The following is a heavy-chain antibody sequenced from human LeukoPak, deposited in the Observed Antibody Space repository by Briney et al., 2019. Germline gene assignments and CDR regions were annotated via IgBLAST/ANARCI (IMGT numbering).Heavy chain of an antibody. J-gene: IGHJ6*02. CDR2: ISSSSSYI. V-gene: IGHV3-21*01. CDR3: ARAPQPKNFGVVTWDYYYGMDV. D-gene: IGHD3-3*01. CDR1: GFTFSSYS. Sequence: PGGSLRLSCAASGFTFSSYSMNWVRQAPGKGLEWVSSISSSSSYIYYADSVKGRFTISRDNAKNSLYLQMNSLRAEDTAVYYCARAPQPKNFGVVTWDYYYGMDVWGQGTTVTVSS.